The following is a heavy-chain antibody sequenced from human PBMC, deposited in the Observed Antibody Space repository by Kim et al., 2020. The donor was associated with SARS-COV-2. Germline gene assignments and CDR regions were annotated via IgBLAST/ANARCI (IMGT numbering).Heavy chain of an antibody. CDR3: ARDSYYSGGYSYFDDIFDS. CDR2: ISDIGDT. Sequence: SETLSLTCTVSGGSIRSYFWSWIRQPPGEGLEWIGHISDIGDTNYNPSLKSRVTISVDTSRNQFSLRLNSVTAADTAVYYCARDSYYSGGYSYFDDIFDSWGQGTVVSVSS. V-gene: IGHV4-59*13. CDR1: GGSIRSYF. D-gene: IGHD3-10*01. J-gene: IGHJ3*02.